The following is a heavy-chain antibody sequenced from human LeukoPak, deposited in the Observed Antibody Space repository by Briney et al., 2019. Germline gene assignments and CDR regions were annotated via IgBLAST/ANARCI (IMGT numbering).Heavy chain of an antibody. CDR3: AGDSSGWTGGWFDP. D-gene: IGHD6-19*01. CDR2: IYYSGST. J-gene: IGHJ5*02. V-gene: IGHV4-59*01. Sequence: PSETLSLTCTVSGGSISSYYWSWVRQPPGKGLEWIGYIYYSGSTNYNPSLKSRVTISVDTSKNQFSLKLSSVTAADTAVYYCAGDSSGWTGGWFDPWGQGTLVTVSS. CDR1: GGSISSYY.